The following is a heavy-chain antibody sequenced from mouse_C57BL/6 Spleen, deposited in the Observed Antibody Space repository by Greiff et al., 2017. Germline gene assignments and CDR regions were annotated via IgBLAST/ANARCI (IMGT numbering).Heavy chain of an antibody. CDR2: IDPEDGAT. CDR3: AGYYFDY. Sequence: VHVKQSGAELVKPGASVKLSCTASGFNIKDYYMPWVKQRTEQGLEWIGRIDPEDGATNYAPKFQGKATITADTSSNTAYLQLSSLTSEDTAVYYCAGYYFDYWGQGTTLTVSS. V-gene: IGHV14-2*01. J-gene: IGHJ2*01. CDR1: GFNIKDYY.